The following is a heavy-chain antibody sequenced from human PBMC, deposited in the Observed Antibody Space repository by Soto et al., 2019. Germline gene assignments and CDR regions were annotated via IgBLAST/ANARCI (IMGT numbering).Heavy chain of an antibody. CDR1: GYTFTNYY. CDR3: ARGGNIAARPLDY. V-gene: IGHV1-46*01. Sequence: QVQLVQSGAEVRKPGASVKVSCKASGYTFTNYYMHWVRQAPGQGLEWMGIINPSGGGTNYAQKFQGRVTTTRDTSTSILYMELSSLRSDDTAVYYCARGGNIAARPLDYWGQGTLVTVSS. CDR2: INPSGGGT. J-gene: IGHJ4*02. D-gene: IGHD6-6*01.